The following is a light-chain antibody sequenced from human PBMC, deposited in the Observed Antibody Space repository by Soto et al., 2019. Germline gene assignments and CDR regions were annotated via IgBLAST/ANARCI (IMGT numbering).Light chain of an antibody. CDR2: EVS. Sequence: QSALTQPASVSGSPGQSITISCTGTSSDVGAYDFVSWYQQHPDKAPKLMIYEVSNRPSGVSNRFSGSKSVNTATLTISGLQAEDEADYYCSSYTSRSTRVFGTGNKVTVL. J-gene: IGLJ1*01. CDR3: SSYTSRSTRV. V-gene: IGLV2-14*03. CDR1: SSDVGAYDF.